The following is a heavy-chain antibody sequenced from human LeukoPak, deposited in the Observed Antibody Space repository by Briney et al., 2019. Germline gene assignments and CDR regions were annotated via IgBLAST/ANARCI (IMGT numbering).Heavy chain of an antibody. CDR2: ISDGGGTT. D-gene: IGHD2-2*01. J-gene: IGHJ3*02. Sequence: GGSLRLSCAASGFTFSSHAMSWVRQAPGKGLEWVSAISDGGGTTFYADSVKGRFAISRDNSKNTLFLQMNSQRAEDTALYYCAKRPSSSTTGSASAFDIWGQGTMVTVSS. CDR3: AKRPSSSTTGSASAFDI. CDR1: GFTFSSHA. V-gene: IGHV3-23*01.